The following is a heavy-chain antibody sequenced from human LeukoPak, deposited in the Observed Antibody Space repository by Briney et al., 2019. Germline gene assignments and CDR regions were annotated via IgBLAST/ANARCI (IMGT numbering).Heavy chain of an antibody. J-gene: IGHJ3*01. V-gene: IGHV3-48*03. D-gene: IGHD3-9*01. CDR2: ISSSGTTI. CDR1: GFTFSFYE. CDR3: ATYDVLRAPRNAFDV. Sequence: GRSLRLSCAGSGFTFSFYEMHWVRQAPGKGLEWVSSISSSGTTIYYADSVKGRFTISRDNAKNSLFLQMKSLRGEDTALYYCATYDVLRAPRNAFDVWGQGTMVAVSS.